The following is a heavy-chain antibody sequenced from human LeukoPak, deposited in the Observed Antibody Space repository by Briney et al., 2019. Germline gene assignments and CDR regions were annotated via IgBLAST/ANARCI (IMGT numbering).Heavy chain of an antibody. CDR1: GYTFTSYA. CDR3: ARMDTAMVTFLDNWFDP. V-gene: IGHV7-4-1*02. Sequence: ASVKVSCKASGYTFTSYAMNWVRQAPGQGREWMGWINTNTGNPTYAQGFTGRFVFSLDTSVSTAYLQISSLKAEDTAVYYCARMDTAMVTFLDNWFDPWGQGTLVTVSS. J-gene: IGHJ5*02. D-gene: IGHD5-18*01. CDR2: INTNTGNP.